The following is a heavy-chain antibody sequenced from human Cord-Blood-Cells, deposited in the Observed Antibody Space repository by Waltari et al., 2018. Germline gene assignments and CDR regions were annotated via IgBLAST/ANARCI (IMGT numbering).Heavy chain of an antibody. CDR1: GFTFSSYS. V-gene: IGHV3-48*01. J-gene: IGHJ6*02. CDR3: ARVCHYDFWSGYYYYYYGMDV. Sequence: EVQLMESGGGLVQPGGSLRLSCAASGFTFSSYSMNWVRQAPGKGLEWVSYISSSSTIYYADSGKGRFTISRDNAKNSLYLQMNSLRAEDTAVYYCARVCHYDFWSGYYYYYYGMDVWGQGTTVTVSS. CDR2: ISSSSTI. D-gene: IGHD3-3*01.